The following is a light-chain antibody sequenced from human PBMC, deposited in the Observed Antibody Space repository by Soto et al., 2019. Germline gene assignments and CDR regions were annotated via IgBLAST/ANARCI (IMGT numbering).Light chain of an antibody. J-gene: IGLJ1*01. CDR2: GNS. CDR3: QSYDSSLSGV. V-gene: IGLV1-40*01. Sequence: QSVLTQPPPVSGAPGQRVTLSCTGGSPNIGAGYDVHWYQQLPGTAPKLLIYGNSNRPSGVPDRFSGSKSGTSASLAITGLQAEDEADYYCQSYDSSLSGVFGTGTKVTVL. CDR1: SPNIGAGYD.